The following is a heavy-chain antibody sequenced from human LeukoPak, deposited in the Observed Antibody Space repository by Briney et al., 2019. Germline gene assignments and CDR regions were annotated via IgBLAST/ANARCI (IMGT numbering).Heavy chain of an antibody. D-gene: IGHD1-14*01. Sequence: GGSLRLSCVASGFTFSSYSMHWVRQAPGKGLVWVSRIFVDGSSTSYADSVKGRFTISRDNTKNTLYLQMSSLRDDDTAVYYCARAGASYAMDVWGQGTTVTVS. CDR3: ARAGASYAMDV. CDR2: IFVDGSST. V-gene: IGHV3-74*01. J-gene: IGHJ6*02. CDR1: GFTFSSYS.